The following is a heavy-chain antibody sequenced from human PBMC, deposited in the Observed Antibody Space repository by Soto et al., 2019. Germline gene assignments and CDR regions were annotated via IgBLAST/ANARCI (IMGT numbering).Heavy chain of an antibody. J-gene: IGHJ4*02. CDR3: ARGLPIVVVVAATGMDY. V-gene: IGHV4-34*01. Sequence: SDTLSLTCAVYGGSFSGYYWSWIRQPPGKGLEWIGEINHSGSTNYNPSLKSRVTISVDTSKNQFSLKLSSVTAADTAVYYCARGLPIVVVVAATGMDYWGQGTLVTVSS. CDR2: INHSGST. D-gene: IGHD2-15*01. CDR1: GGSFSGYY.